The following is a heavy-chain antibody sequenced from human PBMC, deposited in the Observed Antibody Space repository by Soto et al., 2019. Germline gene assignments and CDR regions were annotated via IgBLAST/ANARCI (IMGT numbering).Heavy chain of an antibody. Sequence: GASVKVSCKASGYTFTSYYMHCVRQAPGQGLEWMGIINPSGGSTSYAQKFQGRVTMTRDTSTSTVYMELSSLRSEDTAVYYCARGYSSGWYVAYYYGMDVWGQGTTVTVSS. CDR1: GYTFTSYY. V-gene: IGHV1-46*01. J-gene: IGHJ6*02. D-gene: IGHD6-19*01. CDR3: ARGYSSGWYVAYYYGMDV. CDR2: INPSGGST.